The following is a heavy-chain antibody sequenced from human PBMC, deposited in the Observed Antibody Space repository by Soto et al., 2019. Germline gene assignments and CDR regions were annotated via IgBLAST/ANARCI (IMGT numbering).Heavy chain of an antibody. J-gene: IGHJ1*01. CDR3: ARGPN. CDR2: IKQDGSEK. Sequence: PGGSLRLSCAAAGFNFSSHWMSWVRQAPGKGLEWVANIKQDGSEKNYVDSVKGRFTISRDNAQNSLYLQMSSLRAEDTAVYYCARGPNWGQGTLVTVSS. V-gene: IGHV3-7*01. CDR1: GFNFSSHW.